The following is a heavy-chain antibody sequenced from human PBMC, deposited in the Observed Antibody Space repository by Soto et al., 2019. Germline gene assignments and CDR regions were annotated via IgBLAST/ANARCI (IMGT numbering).Heavy chain of an antibody. CDR3: AILAARNDCYFDY. V-gene: IGHV4-39*01. Sequence: QLQLQESGPGLVKPSETLSLTCTVSGGSISSSSYYWGWIRQPPGKGLEWIGSIYYSGSTYYNPSLKSRVTISVDTSKNQFSLKLSSVTAADTAVYYCAILAARNDCYFDYWGQGTLVTVSS. CDR2: IYYSGST. CDR1: GGSISSSSYY. D-gene: IGHD6-6*01. J-gene: IGHJ4*02.